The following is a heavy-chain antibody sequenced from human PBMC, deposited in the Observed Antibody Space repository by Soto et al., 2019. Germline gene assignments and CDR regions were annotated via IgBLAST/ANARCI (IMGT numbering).Heavy chain of an antibody. J-gene: IGHJ4*02. Sequence: VESGGVLVQPGGSLRLSCVASGFTFESHWMHWVRQAPGEGLVWVSRIKTDGYAAAYADSVKRRFTISRDNTKNTVYLQMNSLRAEDTAVYFCVRESGVAADCWGQGALVTVSS. D-gene: IGHD6-19*01. CDR3: VRESGVAADC. V-gene: IGHV3-74*01. CDR1: GFTFESHW. CDR2: IKTDGYAA.